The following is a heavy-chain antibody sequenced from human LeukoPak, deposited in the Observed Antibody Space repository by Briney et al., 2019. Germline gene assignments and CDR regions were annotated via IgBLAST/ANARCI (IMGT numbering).Heavy chain of an antibody. CDR1: GFTFSSYR. V-gene: IGHV3-74*01. CDR2: INSDGSST. D-gene: IGHD6-19*01. J-gene: IGHJ6*04. CDR3: AREIAVAGTSNYYYYYGMDV. Sequence: GGSLRLSCAASGFTFSSYRMHWVRQAPGKGLVWVSRINSDGSSTSYADSVKGRFTISRDNAKNTLYLQMNSLRAEDTAVYYCAREIAVAGTSNYYYYYGMDVWGKGTTVTVSS.